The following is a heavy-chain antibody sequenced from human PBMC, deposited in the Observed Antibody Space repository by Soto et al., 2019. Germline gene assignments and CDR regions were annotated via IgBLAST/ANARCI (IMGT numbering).Heavy chain of an antibody. J-gene: IGHJ3*02. V-gene: IGHV1-18*01. CDR2: ISAYNGNT. CDR3: ARSFNMVRGVSQGLFGI. Sequence: ASVKVSCKASGYTFTSYGISWVRQAPGQGLEWMGWISAYNGNTNYAQKLQGRVTMTTDTSTSTAYMELRSLRSDDTAVYYCARSFNMVRGVSQGLFGIWGQGKMVTVSS. CDR1: GYTFTSYG. D-gene: IGHD3-10*01.